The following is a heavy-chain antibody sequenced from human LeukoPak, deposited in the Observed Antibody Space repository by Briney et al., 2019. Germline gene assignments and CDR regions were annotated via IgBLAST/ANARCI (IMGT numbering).Heavy chain of an antibody. Sequence: GGSLRLSCAASGFTFSNYWMTWVRQAPGKGLEWVANIKQDGSEKYYVNSVKGRFTISRDNAKNSVYLQMNSLRGEDTAVYYCASVVVVTAEDSIDIWGQGTLVTVSS. CDR1: GFTFSNYW. CDR2: IKQDGSEK. J-gene: IGHJ4*02. D-gene: IGHD2-21*02. CDR3: ASVVVVTAEDSIDI. V-gene: IGHV3-7*01.